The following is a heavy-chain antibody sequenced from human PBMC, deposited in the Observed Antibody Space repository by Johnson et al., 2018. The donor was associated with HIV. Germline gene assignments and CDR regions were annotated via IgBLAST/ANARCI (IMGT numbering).Heavy chain of an antibody. V-gene: IGHV3-30*18. CDR3: AKDKSNAFDI. CDR1: GFTFSSYG. CDR2: ISYDGSNK. Sequence: QVRLVESGGGLVQPGGSLRLSCAASGFTFSSYGIHWVRQAPGKGLEWVSSISYDGSNKYYADSVKGRFTISRDNSKNTLYLQMNSLRAEDTAVYYCAKDKSNAFDIWGQGTMVTVSS. J-gene: IGHJ3*02.